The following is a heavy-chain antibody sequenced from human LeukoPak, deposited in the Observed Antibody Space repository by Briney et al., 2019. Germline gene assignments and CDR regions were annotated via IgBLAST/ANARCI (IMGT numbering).Heavy chain of an antibody. CDR1: GGSFSSHY. J-gene: IGHJ6*04. D-gene: IGHD6-19*01. Sequence: SETLSLTCGVSGGSFSSHYWTWIRQPPGKGLEWIGAINPRGSTNYYPSLESGVTVSADTSRNQLSLSLTSVTAADSAVYFCARGLRQGSAWSWGPKEKSYQYMDVWGTGTTVIVSS. CDR3: ARGLRQGSAWSWGPKEKSYQYMDV. CDR2: INPRGST. V-gene: IGHV4-34*01.